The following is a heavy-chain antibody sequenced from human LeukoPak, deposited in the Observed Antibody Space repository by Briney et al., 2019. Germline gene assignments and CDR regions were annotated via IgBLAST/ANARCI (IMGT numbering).Heavy chain of an antibody. D-gene: IGHD2-15*01. Sequence: SETLSLTCTVSGYSINSGYYWVWIRQPPGKGLEWIGSIYRTGSTNYNPSLKSRVTISVDTSKNQFSLKLSSVTAADTAVYYCARGDYCSGGSCYFDYWGQGTLVTVSS. CDR2: IYRTGST. CDR1: GYSINSGYY. J-gene: IGHJ4*02. V-gene: IGHV4-38-2*02. CDR3: ARGDYCSGGSCYFDY.